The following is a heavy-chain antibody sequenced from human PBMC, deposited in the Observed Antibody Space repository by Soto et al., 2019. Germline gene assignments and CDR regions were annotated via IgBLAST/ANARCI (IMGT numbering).Heavy chain of an antibody. V-gene: IGHV4-34*01. CDR3: ARGPSLWNRPQVRFDP. CDR1: GGSFSGYY. Sequence: SETLSLTCAVYGGSFSGYYWSWIRQPPGKGLEWIGEINHSGSTNYNPSLKSRVTISVDTSKNQFSLKLSSVTAADTAVYYCARGPSLWNRPQVRFDPWGQGTLVTV. J-gene: IGHJ5*02. CDR2: INHSGST. D-gene: IGHD1-1*01.